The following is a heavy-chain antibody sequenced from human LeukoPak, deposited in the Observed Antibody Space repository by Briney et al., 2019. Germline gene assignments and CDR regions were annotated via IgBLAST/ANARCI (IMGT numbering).Heavy chain of an antibody. Sequence: SQTLSLTCAVSGDSVSSNSVAWSWIRQSPSRGLEWLGRTYYRSKWYNDYAVSVKSRITINPDTSKNQFSLQLNSVTPEDTAVYYCASGGGGRFNLWGQGTLVTVSS. CDR3: ASGGGGRFNL. CDR2: TYYRSKWYN. CDR1: GDSVSSNSVA. J-gene: IGHJ5*02. V-gene: IGHV6-1*01. D-gene: IGHD2-15*01.